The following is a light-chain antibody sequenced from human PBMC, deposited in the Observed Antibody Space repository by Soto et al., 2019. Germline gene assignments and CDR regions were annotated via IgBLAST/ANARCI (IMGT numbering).Light chain of an antibody. J-gene: IGKJ1*01. CDR1: QSISSW. Sequence: DIQMTQSPSTLSASVGDRVTITCRASQSISSWLAWYQQKPGKAPKLLIYDASSLESGVPSRFSGSGSGTELTLTISSLQPDDFATYYCQQYNSYSTFGQGTKLDIK. CDR2: DAS. V-gene: IGKV1-5*01. CDR3: QQYNSYST.